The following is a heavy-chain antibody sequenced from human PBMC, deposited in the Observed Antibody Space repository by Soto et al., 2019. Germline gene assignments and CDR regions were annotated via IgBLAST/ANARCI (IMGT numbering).Heavy chain of an antibody. J-gene: IGHJ4*02. CDR2: ISYLGKTE. Sequence: QVQLVESGGGVVQPGRSLRLSCAASGFTFGTYAMHWVRQAPGKGLEWVAVISYLGKTEYYADSVKGRFTISRDNSKNTLSLQMNSLRAEDTAVYYCARGDIVHTIRASPEFDYWGQGVLVTVSS. V-gene: IGHV3-30*04. D-gene: IGHD5-12*01. CDR1: GFTFGTYA. CDR3: ARGDIVHTIRASPEFDY.